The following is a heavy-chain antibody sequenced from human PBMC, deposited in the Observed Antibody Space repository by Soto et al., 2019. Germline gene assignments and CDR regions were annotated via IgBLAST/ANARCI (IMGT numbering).Heavy chain of an antibody. CDR1: GGTFSSYA. CDR2: IIPIFGTA. D-gene: IGHD4-17*01. V-gene: IGHV1-69*01. Sequence: QVQRVHSGAEVKKPGSSVKVSGRASGGTFSSYAISGVRQAPGQGLEWMGGIIPIFGTANYAQKFQGRVTITADESTSTAYMELSSLRSEDTAVYYCARVAAPGVTNRYYFDYWGQGTLVTVSS. J-gene: IGHJ4*02. CDR3: ARVAAPGVTNRYYFDY.